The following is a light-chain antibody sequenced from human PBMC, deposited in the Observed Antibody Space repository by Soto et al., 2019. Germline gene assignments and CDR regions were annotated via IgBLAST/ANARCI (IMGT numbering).Light chain of an antibody. V-gene: IGKV3-20*01. CDR1: QSVSSSY. Sequence: EIMLTQSPCTLSLYPGERATLSCRASQSVSSSYLAWYQQKPGQAPRLLIYGTSSRATGIPDRFSGSGSGTDFTLTISRLEPEDFAVYYCQQFGSSPIPFGQGRRLAI. CDR3: QQFGSSPIP. CDR2: GTS. J-gene: IGKJ5*01.